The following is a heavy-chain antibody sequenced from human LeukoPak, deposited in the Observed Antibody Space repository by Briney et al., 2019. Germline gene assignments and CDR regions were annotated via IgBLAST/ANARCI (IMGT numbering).Heavy chain of an antibody. Sequence: SETLSLTCTVSGGSISSYYWSWIRQPAGKGLEWIGRIYTSGSTNYNPSLKSRVTMSVDTSKNQFSLKLSSVTAADTAVYYCASSTVTTAYFDYWGQGTLVTVSS. D-gene: IGHD4-17*01. CDR2: IYTSGST. J-gene: IGHJ4*02. V-gene: IGHV4-4*07. CDR3: ASSTVTTAYFDY. CDR1: GGSISSYY.